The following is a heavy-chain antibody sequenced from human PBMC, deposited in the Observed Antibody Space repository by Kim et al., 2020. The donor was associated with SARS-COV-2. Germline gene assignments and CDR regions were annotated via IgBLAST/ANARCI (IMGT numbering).Heavy chain of an antibody. Sequence: GGSLRLSCAASGFTFNTYGMHWVRQAPGKGLEWVAVILYDGSNKYYADSVKGRFTISRDNSKNTLYLQMNSLRIEDTAVYYCAKSFSGSYFGYEYWGQGTLVTVSS. CDR1: GFTFNTYG. CDR3: AKSFSGSYFGYEY. V-gene: IGHV3-30*18. D-gene: IGHD1-26*01. J-gene: IGHJ4*02. CDR2: ILYDGSNK.